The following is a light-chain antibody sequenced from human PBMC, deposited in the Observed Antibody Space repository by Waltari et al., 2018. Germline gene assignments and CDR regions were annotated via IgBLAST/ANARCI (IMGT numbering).Light chain of an antibody. CDR1: QSVSSY. CDR3: QQRSNWPRFT. J-gene: IGKJ3*01. CDR2: DRS. Sequence: EIVLTQSPATLSLPPGERATLSCRASQSVSSYLAWYQQKPGQAPRLLIYDRSNRATGIPARFSGSGSGTDFTLTISSLEPEDFAVYYCQQRSNWPRFTFGPGTKVDIK. V-gene: IGKV3-11*01.